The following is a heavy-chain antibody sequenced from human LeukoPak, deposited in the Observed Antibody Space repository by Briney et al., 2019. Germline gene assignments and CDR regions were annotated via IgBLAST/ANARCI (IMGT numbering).Heavy chain of an antibody. CDR1: EFTFSSYG. V-gene: IGHV3-30*02. CDR2: IRYDGSNK. CDR3: ASLGSPDFDWLLGVEADY. Sequence: GGSLRLSCAASEFTFSSYGMHWVRQAPGRGLEWVAFIRYDGSNKYYADSVKGRFTISRDNAKNTLYLQMNSLRAEDTAVYYCASLGSPDFDWLLGVEADYWGQGTLVTVSS. J-gene: IGHJ4*02. D-gene: IGHD3-9*01.